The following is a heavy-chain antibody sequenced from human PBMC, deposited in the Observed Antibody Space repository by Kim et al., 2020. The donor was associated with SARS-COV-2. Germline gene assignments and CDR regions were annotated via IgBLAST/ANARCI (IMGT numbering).Heavy chain of an antibody. Sequence: SETLSLTCAVSGGSISSSNWWSWVRQPPGKGLEWIGEIYHSGSTNYNPSLKSRVTISVDKSKNQFSLKLSSVTAADTAVYYCHVEEDIVVVPAAMGIVNYYGMDVWGQGTTVTVSS. CDR3: HVEEDIVVVPAAMGIVNYYGMDV. V-gene: IGHV4-4*02. CDR1: GGSISSSNW. D-gene: IGHD2-2*01. J-gene: IGHJ6*02. CDR2: IYHSGST.